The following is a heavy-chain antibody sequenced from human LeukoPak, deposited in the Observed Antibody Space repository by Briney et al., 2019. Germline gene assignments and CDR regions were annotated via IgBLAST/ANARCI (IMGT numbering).Heavy chain of an antibody. CDR2: INPYSGDT. V-gene: IGHV1-2*02. D-gene: IGHD1-26*01. CDR1: GYTFTGYY. CDR3: ARVAMSGIGSDDF. Sequence: RASVKVSCKASGYTFTGYYVHWVRQAPGQGLEWMGWINPYSGDTNYAQKFQGRVTMTRDTSISTAYMELSSLESDDTAVYYCARVAMSGIGSDDFWGQGTLVTASS. J-gene: IGHJ4*02.